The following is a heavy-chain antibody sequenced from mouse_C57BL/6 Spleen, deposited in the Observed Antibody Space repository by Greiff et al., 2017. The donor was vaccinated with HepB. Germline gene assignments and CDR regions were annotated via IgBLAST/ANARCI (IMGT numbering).Heavy chain of an antibody. CDR3: ARVNERAYYSNYAYYFDY. V-gene: IGHV1-26*01. J-gene: IGHJ2*01. CDR2: INPNNGGT. Sequence: EVQLQQSGPELVKPGASVKISCKASGYTFTDYYMNWVKQSHGKSLEWIGDINPNNGGTSYNQKFKGKATLTVDKSSSTAYMELRSLTSEDSAVYYCARVNERAYYSNYAYYFDYWGQGTTLTVSS. CDR1: GYTFTDYY. D-gene: IGHD2-5*01.